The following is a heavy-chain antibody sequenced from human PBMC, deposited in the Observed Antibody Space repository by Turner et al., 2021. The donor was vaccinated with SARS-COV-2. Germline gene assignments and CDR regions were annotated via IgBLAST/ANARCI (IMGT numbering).Heavy chain of an antibody. D-gene: IGHD3-22*01. Sequence: QVQLVQSGAEMKKPGASVTVSCKVSGYTLTELSMHWVRQAPGKGLEWMGGFDPEDGETIYAQKFQGRVTMTEETSTDTAYMELSSLRSEDTAVYYCATGGYYDSSGYWNWGQGTLVTVSS. J-gene: IGHJ4*02. CDR2: FDPEDGET. CDR3: ATGGYYDSSGYWN. CDR1: GYTLTELS. V-gene: IGHV1-24*01.